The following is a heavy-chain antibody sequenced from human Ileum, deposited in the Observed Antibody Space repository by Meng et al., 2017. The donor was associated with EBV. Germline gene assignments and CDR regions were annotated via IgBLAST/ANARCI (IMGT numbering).Heavy chain of an antibody. CDR3: AFYFVGRGGTGS. CDR1: GDFVSSNNYH. Sequence: QVQVQESGPGLVKPSETLSRTCSVSGDFVSSNNYHWSWIRQPPGKGLEWICFVDDSGAKYNPSLNSRVTISIDTARNHFVLTLTSVTAADTAVYYCAFYFVGRGGTGSWGQGTLVTVAS. V-gene: IGHV4-61*03. D-gene: IGHD2-8*02. CDR2: VDDSGA. J-gene: IGHJ5*02.